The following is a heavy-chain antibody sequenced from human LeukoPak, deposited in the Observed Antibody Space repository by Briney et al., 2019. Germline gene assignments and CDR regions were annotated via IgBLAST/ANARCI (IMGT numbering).Heavy chain of an antibody. CDR3: ARGNPGSLMDV. J-gene: IGHJ6*03. CDR1: GFTFSSYA. D-gene: IGHD2-15*01. Sequence: GGSLRLSCAASGFTFSSYAMHWVRQAPGKGLEWVAVISYDGSNKYYADSVKGRFTISRDNSKNTLYLQMNSLRVEDTAVYYCARGNPGSLMDVWGKGTTVIISS. CDR2: ISYDGSNK. V-gene: IGHV3-30*04.